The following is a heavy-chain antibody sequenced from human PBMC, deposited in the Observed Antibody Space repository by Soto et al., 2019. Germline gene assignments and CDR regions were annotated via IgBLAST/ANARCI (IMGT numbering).Heavy chain of an antibody. V-gene: IGHV3-23*01. CDR1: GFTFSSYA. Sequence: PGGSLRLSCAASGFTFSSYAMSWVRQAPGKGLEWVSAISGSGGSTYYADSVKGRFTISRDNSKNTLYLQMNSLRAEDTAVYYCAKGDYDILTGYYSRYYYGMDVWGQGTTVTVSS. J-gene: IGHJ6*02. D-gene: IGHD3-9*01. CDR2: ISGSGGST. CDR3: AKGDYDILTGYYSRYYYGMDV.